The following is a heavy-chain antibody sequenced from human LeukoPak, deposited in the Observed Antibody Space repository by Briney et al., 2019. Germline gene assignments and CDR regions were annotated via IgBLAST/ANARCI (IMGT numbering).Heavy chain of an antibody. V-gene: IGHV3-30*02. J-gene: IGHJ2*01. CDR3: AKDGMCSGGSCYPCWYFDL. CDR2: IRYDGSNK. Sequence: PGGSLRLSCAASGFTFSSYGMHWVRQAPGKGLEWVAFIRYDGSNKYYADSVKGRFTISRDNSKNTLHLQMNSLRAEDTAVYYCAKDGMCSGGSCYPCWYFDLWGRGTLVTVSS. D-gene: IGHD2-15*01. CDR1: GFTFSSYG.